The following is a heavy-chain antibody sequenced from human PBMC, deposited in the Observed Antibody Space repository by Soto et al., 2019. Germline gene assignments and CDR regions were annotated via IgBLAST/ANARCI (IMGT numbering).Heavy chain of an antibody. Sequence: GGSLRLSCAASGFTFSSYAMSWVRQAPGKGLEWVSAISGSGGSTYYADSVKGRFTISRDNSKNTLYLQMNSLRAEDTAVYYCAKPHSSFYYYYYMDVWGKGTTVTVSS. CDR2: ISGSGGST. J-gene: IGHJ6*03. D-gene: IGHD6-6*01. V-gene: IGHV3-23*01. CDR1: GFTFSSYA. CDR3: AKPHSSFYYYYYMDV.